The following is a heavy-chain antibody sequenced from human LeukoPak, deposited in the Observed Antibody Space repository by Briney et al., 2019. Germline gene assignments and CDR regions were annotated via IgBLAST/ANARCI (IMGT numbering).Heavy chain of an antibody. J-gene: IGHJ4*02. CDR1: GYTFSDHY. V-gene: IGHV1-2*02. CDR2: INPYSGGT. D-gene: IGHD6-19*01. CDR3: ATLRRSGWYIGD. Sequence: ASVKVSCKASGYTFSDHYMHWVRQAPGQGLEWMGWINPYSGGTNYAEKFQGRVTMTRDTSITTAYMELSSLRSDDTAMYYCATLRRSGWYIGDWGQGTLVTVSS.